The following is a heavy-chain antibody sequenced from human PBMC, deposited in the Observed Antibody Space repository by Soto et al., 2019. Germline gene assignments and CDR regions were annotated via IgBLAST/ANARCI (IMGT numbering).Heavy chain of an antibody. J-gene: IGHJ5*02. CDR1: GYTFTSYD. V-gene: IGHV1-8*01. Sequence: ASVKVSCKASGYTFTSYDINWVRQATGQGLEWMGWMNPNSGNTGYAQKFQGRVTMTRNTSISTAYMELSSLRSEDTAVYYCARGSHNYDFWSGYYKNNWFDTWGQGTLVTVSS. D-gene: IGHD3-3*01. CDR2: MNPNSGNT. CDR3: ARGSHNYDFWSGYYKNNWFDT.